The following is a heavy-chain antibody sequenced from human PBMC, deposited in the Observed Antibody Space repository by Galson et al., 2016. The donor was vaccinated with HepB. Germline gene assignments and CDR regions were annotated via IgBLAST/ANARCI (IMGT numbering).Heavy chain of an antibody. D-gene: IGHD6-13*01. CDR2: IGSGGSTI. CDR1: GFSISSYS. Sequence: SLRLSCAASGFSISSYSFNWVRQAPGKGLEWVSHIGSGGSTISYADSVKGRFTISRDIAKHSLYLQMHSLRDEDTAVYYCARDGGQQLVRWERLRKVYYYYPMDVWGQGTTVTVSS. J-gene: IGHJ6*02. CDR3: ARDGGQQLVRWERLRKVYYYYPMDV. V-gene: IGHV3-48*02.